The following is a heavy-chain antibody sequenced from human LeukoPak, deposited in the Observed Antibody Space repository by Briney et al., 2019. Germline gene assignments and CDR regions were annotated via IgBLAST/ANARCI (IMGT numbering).Heavy chain of an antibody. CDR3: ARGRPTNLNGIY. D-gene: IGHD1-1*01. V-gene: IGHV1-2*06. CDR1: GYTFTGYY. J-gene: IGHJ4*02. Sequence: EASVKVSCKASGYTFTGYYMHWVRQAPGQGLEWMGRINPNSGGTNYAQKFQGRATMTWDTSINTAYMELSSLRSEDTAVYYCARGRPTNLNGIYWGQGTLVTVSS. CDR2: INPNSGGT.